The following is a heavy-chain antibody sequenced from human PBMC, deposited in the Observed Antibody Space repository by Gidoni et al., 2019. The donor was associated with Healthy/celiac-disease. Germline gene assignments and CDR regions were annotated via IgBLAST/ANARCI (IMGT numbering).Heavy chain of an antibody. CDR3: ARVGGAARRYFDY. J-gene: IGHJ4*02. CDR1: GFTFSSYA. D-gene: IGHD6-6*01. CDR2: ISYDGSNK. Sequence: QVQLVESGGGVVQPGRSLRLSCSASGFTFSSYAMPWVRQAPGKGLGWVAVISYDGSNKYYADSVKGRFTISRDNSKNTLYLQMNSRRAEDTAVYYCARVGGAARRYFDYWGQGTLVTVSS. V-gene: IGHV3-30-3*01.